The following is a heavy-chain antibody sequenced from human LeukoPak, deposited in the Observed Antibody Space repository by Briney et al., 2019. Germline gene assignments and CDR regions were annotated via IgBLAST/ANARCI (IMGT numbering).Heavy chain of an antibody. Sequence: PSETLSLTCAVSGYSISSGYYWGWIRPPPGKGLEWIGSIYHSGSTYYNPSLKSRVTISVDTSKNQFSLKLSSVTAADTAVYYCARHNLEEGSGYYQPYYFDYWGQGTLVTVSS. CDR2: IYHSGST. CDR1: GYSISSGYY. D-gene: IGHD3-22*01. V-gene: IGHV4-38-2*01. J-gene: IGHJ4*02. CDR3: ARHNLEEGSGYYQPYYFDY.